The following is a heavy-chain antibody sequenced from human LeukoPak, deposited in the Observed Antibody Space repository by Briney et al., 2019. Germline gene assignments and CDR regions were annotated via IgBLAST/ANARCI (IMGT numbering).Heavy chain of an antibody. CDR2: ISGSATHI. V-gene: IGHV3-21*01. Sequence: SGGSLRLSCAASGFTFSSYTMDWVCQAPGKGLEWVSSISGSATHIYYGDSVKGRFTISRDNAKNSVYLQVNSLRAEDTAVYYCAREGLYSGSVSSDLDYWGQGTLVSVSS. J-gene: IGHJ4*02. CDR1: GFTFSSYT. CDR3: AREGLYSGSVSSDLDY. D-gene: IGHD3-10*01.